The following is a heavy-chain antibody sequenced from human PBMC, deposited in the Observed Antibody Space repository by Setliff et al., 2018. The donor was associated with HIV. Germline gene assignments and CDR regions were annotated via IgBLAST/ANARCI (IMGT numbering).Heavy chain of an antibody. CDR2: IDTDGSIT. D-gene: IGHD3-10*01. J-gene: IGHJ4*02. Sequence: PGGSLRLSCAASGFIFSSKWMHWVRQVPGKGLVWVSRIDTDGSITSYADSVKGRFTISRDNSKNTLYLQMNSLRAEDTAVYYCARDQVANYYGSGIDYWGQGTLVTVSS. CDR3: ARDQVANYYGSGIDY. V-gene: IGHV3-74*01. CDR1: GFIFSSKW.